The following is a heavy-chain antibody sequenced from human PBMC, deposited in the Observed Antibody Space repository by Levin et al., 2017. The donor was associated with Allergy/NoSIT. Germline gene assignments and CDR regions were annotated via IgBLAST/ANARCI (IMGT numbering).Heavy chain of an antibody. CDR2: ISGNGHHT. V-gene: IGHV3-23*01. CDR1: GFTFNNFA. Sequence: GGSLRLSCAVSGFTFNNFAMNWVRQAPGKGLDWVSSISGNGHHTYYADSVKGRFTISRDNSKNTLYLQLSTLRADDTAVYYCAKGAYARADYYFDAWGRGTLVTVSS. J-gene: IGHJ4*02. CDR3: AKGAYARADYYFDA. D-gene: IGHD2-2*01.